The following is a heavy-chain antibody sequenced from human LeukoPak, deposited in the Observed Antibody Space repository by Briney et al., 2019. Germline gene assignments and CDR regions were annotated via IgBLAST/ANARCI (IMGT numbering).Heavy chain of an antibody. J-gene: IGHJ4*02. Sequence: PGGSLRLSCSASGFTFNNYGMSWVRQAPGKGLEGVAVISYDGSNKYYADTVKGRFTISRDNSKNTLYLQMNSLRAEDTAVYYCARVHQQWLAFDYWGQGTLVTVSS. CDR2: ISYDGSNK. CDR1: GFTFNNYG. D-gene: IGHD6-19*01. CDR3: ARVHQQWLAFDY. V-gene: IGHV3-30*03.